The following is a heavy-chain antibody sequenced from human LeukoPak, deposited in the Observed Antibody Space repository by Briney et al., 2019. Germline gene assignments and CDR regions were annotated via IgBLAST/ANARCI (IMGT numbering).Heavy chain of an antibody. D-gene: IGHD3-22*01. CDR2: IYITGST. Sequence: SETLSLTCTVSSGSFSSYYWNWIRQPAGKGLEWIGRIYITGSTNYNPSLKSRVTMSVDTSKNQFSLKLSSVTAADTAVYYCARGRGYYQDYWGQGTLVTVSS. CDR1: SGSFSSYY. J-gene: IGHJ4*02. CDR3: ARGRGYYQDY. V-gene: IGHV4-4*07.